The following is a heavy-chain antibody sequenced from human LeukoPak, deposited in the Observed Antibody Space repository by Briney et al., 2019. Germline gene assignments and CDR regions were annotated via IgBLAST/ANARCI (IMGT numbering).Heavy chain of an antibody. J-gene: IGHJ4*02. CDR3: AASPTRGGFDY. CDR1: GFTVSSNY. D-gene: IGHD3-10*01. Sequence: GGSLRLSCAASGFTVSSNYMSWVRQAPGKGLEWVSVIYSGGSTYYADSVKGRITISRHNSKNTLYLQMNSLRAEDTAVYYCAASPTRGGFDYWGQGTLVTVSS. CDR2: IYSGGST. V-gene: IGHV3-53*04.